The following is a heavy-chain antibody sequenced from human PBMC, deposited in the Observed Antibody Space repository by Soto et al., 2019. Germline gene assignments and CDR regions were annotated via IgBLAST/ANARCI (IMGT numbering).Heavy chain of an antibody. Sequence: SETLSLTCAVYGGSFSGYYWTWIRQPPWTGLEWIGEINHSGSTNYNPSLKSRVTISVDTSKNQFSLKLTSVTAADTAVYYCARDKITGLFDYWGQGT. CDR3: ARDKITGLFDY. CDR2: INHSGST. V-gene: IGHV4-34*01. D-gene: IGHD2-8*02. CDR1: GGSFSGYY. J-gene: IGHJ4*02.